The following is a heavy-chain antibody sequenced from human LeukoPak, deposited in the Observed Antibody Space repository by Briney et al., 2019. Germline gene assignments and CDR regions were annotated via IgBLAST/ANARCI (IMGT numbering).Heavy chain of an antibody. CDR3: ARDTQPQYCTNGVCYLDY. D-gene: IGHD2-8*01. Sequence: GRSLRLSCAASGFTFSSYAMHWVRQAPGKGLEWVAVISYDGSNKYYADSVKGRFTISRDNSKNTLYLQMNSLRAEDTAVYYCARDTQPQYCTNGVCYLDYWGQGTLVTVSS. CDR1: GFTFSSYA. V-gene: IGHV3-30-3*01. CDR2: ISYDGSNK. J-gene: IGHJ4*02.